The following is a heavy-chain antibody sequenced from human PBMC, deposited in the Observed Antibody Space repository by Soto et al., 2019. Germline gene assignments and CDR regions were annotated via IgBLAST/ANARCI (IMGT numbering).Heavy chain of an antibody. CDR3: ARFDYSKYIFDY. CDR2: ISTYRGDP. CDR1: GYTFTSYG. J-gene: IGHJ4*02. V-gene: IGHV1-18*01. D-gene: IGHD4-4*01. Sequence: QFQLVQSGADVKTPGASVKVSCRSTGYTFTSYGIGWMRQAPGHGLEWMGWISTYRGDPNYAQKFQGRVTMTTDTATSTAYMELRSLRSDDTALYYCARFDYSKYIFDYWGQGALVSVSS.